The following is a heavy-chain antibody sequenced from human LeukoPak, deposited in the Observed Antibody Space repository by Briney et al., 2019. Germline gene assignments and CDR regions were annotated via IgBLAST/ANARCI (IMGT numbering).Heavy chain of an antibody. CDR1: GFTFSSYW. J-gene: IGHJ4*02. CDR2: ISASGGST. V-gene: IGHV3-23*01. D-gene: IGHD5-24*01. Sequence: GGSLRLSCAASGFTFSSYWMHWVRQAPGKGLEWVSAISASGGSTYYADSVKGRFSISRDNSKNTLYLQMSSLRADDTAVYYCAKDSTWDGYNLWGQGTLVTVSS. CDR3: AKDSTWDGYNL.